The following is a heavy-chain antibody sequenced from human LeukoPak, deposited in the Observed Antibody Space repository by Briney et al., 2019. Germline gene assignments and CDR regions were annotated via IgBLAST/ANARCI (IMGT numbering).Heavy chain of an antibody. CDR2: ISASGGST. Sequence: GGSLRLSCAASGFTFSNYVMTWVRQAPGKGLEWVSGISASGGSTYYADSVKGRFTISRDNSKNTLFVQMNSLRAEDTAIYYCAKVGEYSGYDSLGDSWGQGTRVTVSS. CDR1: GFTFSNYV. CDR3: AKVGEYSGYDSLGDS. V-gene: IGHV3-23*01. D-gene: IGHD5-12*01. J-gene: IGHJ4*02.